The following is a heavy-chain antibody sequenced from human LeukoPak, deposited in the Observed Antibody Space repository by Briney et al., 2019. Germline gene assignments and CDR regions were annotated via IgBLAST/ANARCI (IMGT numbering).Heavy chain of an antibody. Sequence: SGGSLRLSCEGSGFSLSSYSMHRVRQAPGKGLEWVASISGTSKYILYSESLKGRFSISRDNSKNSLYLQMNSLRVEDTAVYYCAREPQQFLEWLFDASPDYYYYMDVWGKGTTVTVSS. CDR1: GFSLSSYS. CDR2: ISGTSKYI. J-gene: IGHJ6*03. V-gene: IGHV3-21*01. D-gene: IGHD3-3*01. CDR3: AREPQQFLEWLFDASPDYYYYMDV.